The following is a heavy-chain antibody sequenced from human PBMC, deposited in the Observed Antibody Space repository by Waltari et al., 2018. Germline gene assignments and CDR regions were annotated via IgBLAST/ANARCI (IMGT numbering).Heavy chain of an antibody. CDR2: IKSDWSST. J-gene: IGHJ4*02. CDR1: GFTFSSYW. Sequence: EVQLVESGGGLVQPGGSLRLSCAASGFTFSSYWMHWVRQAPGKGLVWVSRIKSDWSSTSYADSVKGRFTICRDNAKNTLYLQMNSLRAEDTAVYYCARGWESGSYDYWGQGPLVTVSS. CDR3: ARGWESGSYDY. V-gene: IGHV3-74*01. D-gene: IGHD1-26*01.